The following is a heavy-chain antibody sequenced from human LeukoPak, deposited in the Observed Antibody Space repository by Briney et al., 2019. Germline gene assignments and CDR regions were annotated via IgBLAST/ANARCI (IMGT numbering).Heavy chain of an antibody. D-gene: IGHD1-14*01. V-gene: IGHV4-31*03. J-gene: IGHJ4*02. CDR1: GGSISSGGYY. Sequence: SETLSLTCTVSGGSISSGGYYWSWIRQHPGKGLEWIGYIYYSGSTYYNPSLKSRVTISVDTSKNQFSLKLSSVPAADTAVYYCARGPGLNFDYWGQGTLVTVSS. CDR2: IYYSGST. CDR3: ARGPGLNFDY.